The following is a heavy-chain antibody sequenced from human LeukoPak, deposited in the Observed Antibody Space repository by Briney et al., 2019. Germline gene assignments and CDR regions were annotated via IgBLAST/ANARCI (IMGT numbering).Heavy chain of an antibody. Sequence: SETLSLTCTVSDASISSSYFYWSWIRQPPGKGLEWIGNVFHSGSTHYSPSLKSRVTISVDTSRKQFSLRLSAATATDTAVYYCARQRGGSWVNDYWGQGTLVTVSS. CDR2: VFHSGST. D-gene: IGHD1-26*01. V-gene: IGHV4-39*01. J-gene: IGHJ4*02. CDR1: DASISSSYFY. CDR3: ARQRGGSWVNDY.